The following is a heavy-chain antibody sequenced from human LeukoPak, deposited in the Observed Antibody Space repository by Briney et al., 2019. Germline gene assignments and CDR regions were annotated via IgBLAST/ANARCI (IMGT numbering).Heavy chain of an antibody. CDR2: FSGSGGST. V-gene: IGHV3-23*01. Sequence: GGSLRLSCAASGVTFSTYAMRWGRQAPGKGLEWVSSFSGSGGSTYYADSVKGRFTISRDNSKNTLYLQMTSLRAEDTAVYYCAKALGMQVWFPLWGQGTLVTVSS. J-gene: IGHJ4*02. D-gene: IGHD5-18*01. CDR1: GVTFSTYA. CDR3: AKALGMQVWFPL.